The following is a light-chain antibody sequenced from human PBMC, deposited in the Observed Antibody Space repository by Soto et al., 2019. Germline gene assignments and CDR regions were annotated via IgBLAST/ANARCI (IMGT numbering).Light chain of an antibody. Sequence: EIVMTQSPATLSVSPGERATLSCRASQSVSSNLAWYQQKPGQAPRLLIYGASTRATAIPARFSGGGPGTEFTLTISGLQSEDFAVYYCQQYNSWPLTFGGGTKVDIK. CDR1: QSVSSN. J-gene: IGKJ4*01. CDR3: QQYNSWPLT. V-gene: IGKV3-15*01. CDR2: GAS.